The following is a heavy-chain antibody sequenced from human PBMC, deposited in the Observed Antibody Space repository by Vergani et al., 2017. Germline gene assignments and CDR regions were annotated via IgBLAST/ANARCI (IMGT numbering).Heavy chain of an antibody. CDR1: GFTFSSYS. Sequence: QVQLVESGGGVVQPGRSLRLSCAASGFTFSSYSMHWVRQAPGKGLEWVAVISYDGSNKYYADSVKGRFTISRDNSKNTLYLQLNSLRAEDTAVYYCARGTTNSPFDYWGQGTRVTVSA. V-gene: IGHV3-30-3*01. D-gene: IGHD1-1*01. CDR2: ISYDGSNK. J-gene: IGHJ4*02. CDR3: ARGTTNSPFDY.